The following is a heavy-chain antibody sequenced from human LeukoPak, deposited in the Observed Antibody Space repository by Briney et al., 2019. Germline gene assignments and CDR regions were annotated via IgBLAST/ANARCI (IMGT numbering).Heavy chain of an antibody. CDR1: GGSFSGYY. CDR3: ARRPQGGYSYGYQPRKSAKFDY. D-gene: IGHD5-18*01. Sequence: SETLSLTCAVYGGSFSGYYWSWIRQPPGKGLEWIGEINHSGSTNHNPSLKSRVTISVDTSKNQFSLKLSSVTAADTAVYYCARRPQGGYSYGYQPRKSAKFDYWGQGTLVTVSS. CDR2: INHSGST. J-gene: IGHJ4*02. V-gene: IGHV4-34*01.